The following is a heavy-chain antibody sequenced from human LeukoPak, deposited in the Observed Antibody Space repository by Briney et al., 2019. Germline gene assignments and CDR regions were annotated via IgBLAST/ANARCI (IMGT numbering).Heavy chain of an antibody. V-gene: IGHV4-34*01. Sequence: SETLSLTCAVYGGSFSGYYWSWIRQPPGKGLEWIGEINHSGSTNYNPSLKSRVTISVDTSKNQFSLKLSSVTAADTAVYYCARGATMIVVVIKAFDIWGQGTMVTVSS. CDR2: INHSGST. CDR3: ARGATMIVVVIKAFDI. J-gene: IGHJ3*02. D-gene: IGHD3-22*01. CDR1: GGSFSGYY.